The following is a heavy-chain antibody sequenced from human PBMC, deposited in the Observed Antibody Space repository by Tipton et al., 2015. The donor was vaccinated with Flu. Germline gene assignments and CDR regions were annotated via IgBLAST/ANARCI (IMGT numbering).Heavy chain of an antibody. Sequence: QVQLVQSGAEVKKPGASVKVSCKASGYTFIDSYIHWVRQAPGQGLEWMGRIIPNSGDTSFAQKFQGRVAMTRDPSISTAYMELNRLTSDDTAGYYCARRRTGTYGYWGQGTLVTVSS. CDR1: GYTFIDSY. D-gene: IGHD2-8*02. J-gene: IGHJ4*02. CDR2: IIPNSGDT. CDR3: ARRRTGTYGY. V-gene: IGHV1-2*06.